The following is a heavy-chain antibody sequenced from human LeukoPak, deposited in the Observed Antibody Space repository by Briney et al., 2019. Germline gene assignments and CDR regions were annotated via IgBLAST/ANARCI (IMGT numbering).Heavy chain of an antibody. Sequence: GGSLRLSCAASGFTFSSYAMSWVRQAPGKGLEWVSAISGSGGSTYYADSVKGRFTISRDNAKNSLYLQMNSLRAEDTAVYFCARGHYGMDVWGQGTTVTVSS. CDR2: ISGSGGST. CDR1: GFTFSSYA. V-gene: IGHV3-23*01. J-gene: IGHJ6*02. CDR3: ARGHYGMDV.